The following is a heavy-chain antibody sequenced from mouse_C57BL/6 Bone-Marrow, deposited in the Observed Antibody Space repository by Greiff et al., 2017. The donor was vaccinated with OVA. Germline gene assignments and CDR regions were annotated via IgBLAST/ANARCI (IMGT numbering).Heavy chain of an antibody. CDR1: GYTFTSYG. V-gene: IGHV1-81*01. D-gene: IGHD1-1*01. Sequence: VQLQQSGAELARPGASVKLSCKASGYTFTSYGISWVKQRTGQGLEWIGEIYPRSGNTYYNEKFKGKATLTADKSSSTAYMELRSLTSEDSAVYFCARSGYYGSSYFFAYWGQGTLVTVSA. J-gene: IGHJ3*01. CDR2: IYPRSGNT. CDR3: ARSGYYGSSYFFAY.